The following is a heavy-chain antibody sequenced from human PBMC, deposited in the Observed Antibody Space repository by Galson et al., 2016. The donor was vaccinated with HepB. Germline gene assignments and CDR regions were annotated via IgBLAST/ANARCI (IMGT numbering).Heavy chain of an antibody. D-gene: IGHD2-8*01. J-gene: IGHJ3*01. V-gene: IGHV3-30*03. CDR3: ARERGSTNSRDDALDL. CDR2: ISYKNGE. CDR1: RFSSGFSFSSFW. Sequence: SLRLSCAASRFSSGFSFSSFWMSWVRQAPGKGLEWVAVISYKNGEYYIDSVKGRLSISRDNSRDTMYLQMSSLRAEDTAVYYCARERGSTNSRDDALDLWGQGTMVIVSS.